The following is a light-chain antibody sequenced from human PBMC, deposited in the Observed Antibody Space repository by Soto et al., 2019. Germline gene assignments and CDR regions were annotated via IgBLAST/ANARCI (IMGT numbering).Light chain of an antibody. V-gene: IGKV3-20*01. CDR2: GAS. Sequence: DIVLTQSPGPLSLSPGERATPSCRSSQSVSSSYLAWYQQKPGQAPRLLIYGASSRATGIPDRFSGSGSGTDFTLTISRLEPEDFAVYYCQQYGSSPRALGQGTKVDI. CDR1: QSVSSSY. CDR3: QQYGSSPRA. J-gene: IGKJ1*01.